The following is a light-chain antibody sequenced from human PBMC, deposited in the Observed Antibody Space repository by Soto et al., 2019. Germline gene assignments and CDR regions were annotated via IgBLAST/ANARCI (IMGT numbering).Light chain of an antibody. CDR3: QQRSNWPLT. V-gene: IGKV3D-20*02. CDR2: GAF. J-gene: IGKJ1*01. CDR1: QSIRSNY. Sequence: LFTTSPGPPCLSRGERATLAFTASQSIRSNYLAWYQQKPGQAPRFLIYGAFSRATGIPDRFSGSGSGTDFTLTISSLEPQDFAVYYCQQRSNWPLTFGQGTKVDIK.